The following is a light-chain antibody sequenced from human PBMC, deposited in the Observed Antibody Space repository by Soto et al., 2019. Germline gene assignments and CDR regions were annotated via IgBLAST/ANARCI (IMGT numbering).Light chain of an antibody. V-gene: IGLV2-14*01. CDR3: SSYTTSSSYV. Sequence: QSVLTQPASVSGSPGQSITISCSGTSSDIGAYDYVSWYQQHPGKAPKLMIYDVTSRPSGVSYRFSGSKSGNTASLTISGLQAEDEADYYCSSYTTSSSYVFGTGTKV. J-gene: IGLJ1*01. CDR1: SSDIGAYDY. CDR2: DVT.